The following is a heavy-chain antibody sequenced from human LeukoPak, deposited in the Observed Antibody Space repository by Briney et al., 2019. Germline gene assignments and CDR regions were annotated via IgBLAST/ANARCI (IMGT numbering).Heavy chain of an antibody. V-gene: IGHV3-21*01. CDR3: AKDANYYDSSTGFDP. Sequence: GGSLRLSCAASGFTFSSYSMNWVRQAPGKGLEWVSSISSSSSYIYYADSVKGRFTISRDNAKNSLYLQMNSLRAEDTAVYYCAKDANYYDSSTGFDPWGQGTLVTVSS. CDR2: ISSSSSYI. D-gene: IGHD3-22*01. CDR1: GFTFSSYS. J-gene: IGHJ5*02.